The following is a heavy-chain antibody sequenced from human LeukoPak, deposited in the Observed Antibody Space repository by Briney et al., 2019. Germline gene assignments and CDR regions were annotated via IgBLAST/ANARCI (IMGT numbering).Heavy chain of an antibody. J-gene: IGHJ4*02. CDR2: IWYDGSNK. V-gene: IGHV3-33*01. Sequence: GRSLRLSCAASGFTFSDYGMHWVRQAPGKGLEWVAVIWYDGSNKYYADSVKGRFTISRDNSKNTLYLQMNSLRAEDTAVYYCGALNSGGDEGDDYWGQGILVTVSS. CDR1: GFTFSDYG. CDR3: GALNSGGDEGDDY. D-gene: IGHD4-23*01.